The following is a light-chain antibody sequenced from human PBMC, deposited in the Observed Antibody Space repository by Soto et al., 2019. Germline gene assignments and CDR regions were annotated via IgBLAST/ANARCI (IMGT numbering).Light chain of an antibody. CDR2: AAS. CDR1: QDIHNY. V-gene: IGKV1-8*01. CDR3: QHYDNYPWT. Sequence: AVLLTQSPSSFSASTGDRATITCRASQDIHNYLAWYQQVPGKAPKLLLYAASILQTGVPSRFSGSGSGTDFTLTIDGLQSADFATYFCQHYDNYPWTFGQGTTVE. J-gene: IGKJ1*01.